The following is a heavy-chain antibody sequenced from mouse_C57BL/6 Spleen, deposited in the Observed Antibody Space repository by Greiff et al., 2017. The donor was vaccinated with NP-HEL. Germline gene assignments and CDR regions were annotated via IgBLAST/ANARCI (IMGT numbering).Heavy chain of an antibody. D-gene: IGHD1-1*01. CDR3: ARIVYLPAWFAY. CDR1: GYTFTTYW. CDR2: INPSNGDT. J-gene: IGHJ3*01. V-gene: IGHV1-53*01. Sequence: QVQLQQPGTELVKPGASVELSCKASGYTFTTYWMHWVKRRPGQGLAWIGNINPSNGDTNYNEQFKSKATLTVDKSSRQAYMQLSSLTSEDSAGYYWARIVYLPAWFAYWGQGTLVTVSA.